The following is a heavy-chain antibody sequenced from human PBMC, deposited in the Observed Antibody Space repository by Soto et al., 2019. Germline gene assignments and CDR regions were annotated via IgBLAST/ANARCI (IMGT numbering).Heavy chain of an antibody. CDR1: GFTFTDYA. CDR3: ARGSSGYISSWYYFDY. Sequence: GGSLRLSCAASGFTFTDYALSWVRQAPGKGLEWVATISGIGGSTYLADSVKGRLSISRDNSKNTVSLLMNSLGAEDTAVYFCARGSSGYISSWYYFDYWGRGTLVTVSS. D-gene: IGHD6-13*01. J-gene: IGHJ4*02. V-gene: IGHV3-23*01. CDR2: ISGIGGST.